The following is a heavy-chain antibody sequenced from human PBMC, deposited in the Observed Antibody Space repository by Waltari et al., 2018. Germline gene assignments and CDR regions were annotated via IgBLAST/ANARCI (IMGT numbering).Heavy chain of an antibody. J-gene: IGHJ6*03. CDR1: GGTLSSNP. D-gene: IGHD3-3*01. CDR3: ARDFWSGTDYYYYMDV. V-gene: IGHV1-69*01. Sequence: QVQLVQSGAEVKKPGCSVKVSCTAAGGTLSSNPFTWVRQAPGQGLDWMGGIIPIFGTTNYAQKFQGRVTISADESTSTVFLELSSLRAEDTAVYYCARDFWSGTDYYYYMDVWGKGTTVTVSS. CDR2: IIPIFGTT.